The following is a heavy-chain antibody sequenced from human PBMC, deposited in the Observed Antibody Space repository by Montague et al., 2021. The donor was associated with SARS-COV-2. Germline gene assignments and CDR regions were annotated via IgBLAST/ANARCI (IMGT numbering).Heavy chain of an antibody. J-gene: IGHJ4*02. CDR3: ARDSPQGITSVGPGF. D-gene: IGHD4-23*01. CDR2: IYHSGST. V-gene: IGHV4-4*02. Sequence: SETLSLTCVVSGGSIISTNWWSWVRQPPGKGLEWIGQIYHSGSTNYNPSLRSRVTMSVDKSKNQLSLILKSATAADTAVYYCARDSPQGITSVGPGFWGQGTLVIVSS. CDR1: GGSIISTNW.